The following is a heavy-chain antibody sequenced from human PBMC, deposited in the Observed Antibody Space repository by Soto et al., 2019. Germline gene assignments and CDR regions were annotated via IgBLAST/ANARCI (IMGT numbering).Heavy chain of an antibody. CDR3: AREGLGAAAGTQDAFDI. CDR1: GFTFSSYG. Sequence: GGSLRLSCAASGFTFSSYGMHWVRQAPGKGLEWVAVIWYDGSNKYYADSVKGRFTISRDNSKNTLYLQMNSLRAEDTAVYYCAREGLGAAAGTQDAFDIWGQGTMVTVSS. V-gene: IGHV3-33*01. D-gene: IGHD6-13*01. J-gene: IGHJ3*02. CDR2: IWYDGSNK.